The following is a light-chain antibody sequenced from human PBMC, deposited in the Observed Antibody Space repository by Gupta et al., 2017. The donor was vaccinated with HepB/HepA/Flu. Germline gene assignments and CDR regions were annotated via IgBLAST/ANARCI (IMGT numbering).Light chain of an antibody. J-gene: IGLJ2*01. CDR2: QDS. Sequence: SSELTQPPSVSVSPGPTASITCSGDKLGDKYACWYQQKPGQSPVLVIYQDSKRTAGIPERFSGSNAGNTATLTISGTQAMDEADYYGQAWDSSTAVVFGGGTKLTVL. CDR1: KLGDKY. V-gene: IGLV3-1*01. CDR3: QAWDSSTAVV.